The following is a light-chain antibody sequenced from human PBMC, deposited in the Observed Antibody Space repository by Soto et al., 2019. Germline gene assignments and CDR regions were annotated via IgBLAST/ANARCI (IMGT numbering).Light chain of an antibody. CDR1: QSVLYSSNNKNY. CDR2: WAS. Sequence: DIVMTQSPDSLAVSLGERATIDCKSTQSVLYSSNNKNYLAWYQQKPGQPPKLLIYWASTRESGVPDRFSGSGSGTDFTFTISSLQAEDVAVYYCQQYYTTPLTFGQGTKVEI. V-gene: IGKV4-1*01. CDR3: QQYYTTPLT. J-gene: IGKJ1*01.